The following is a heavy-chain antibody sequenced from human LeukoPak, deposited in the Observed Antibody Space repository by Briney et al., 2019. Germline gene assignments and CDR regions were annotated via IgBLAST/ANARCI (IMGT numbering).Heavy chain of an antibody. D-gene: IGHD4-17*01. CDR2: ISYDGTNK. V-gene: IGHV3-30*04. Sequence: GGSLRLSCAASGFTFSSYAMHWVRQAPGKGLEWVTIISYDGTNKYYADSVKGRFTISGDNSKNTLFLQMNSLRAEDTAVYYCARTVGYGDYSWFDPWGQGTLVTVSS. CDR3: ARTVGYGDYSWFDP. J-gene: IGHJ5*02. CDR1: GFTFSSYA.